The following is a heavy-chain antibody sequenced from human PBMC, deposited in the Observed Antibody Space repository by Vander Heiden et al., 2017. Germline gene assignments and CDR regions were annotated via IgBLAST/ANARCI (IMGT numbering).Heavy chain of an antibody. J-gene: IGHJ4*02. V-gene: IGHV3-23*01. CDR3: AKDQQLVYDY. CDR2: ISGSGGST. Sequence: EVQLLESGGGLVQPGESLRLSCAASGFTFSSYAMSWVRQAPGKGLDWVSAISGSGGSTYYADSVKGRFTISRDNSKNTLYLQMDSLRAEDTAVYYCAKDQQLVYDYWGQGTLVTVSS. D-gene: IGHD6-6*01. CDR1: GFTFSSYA.